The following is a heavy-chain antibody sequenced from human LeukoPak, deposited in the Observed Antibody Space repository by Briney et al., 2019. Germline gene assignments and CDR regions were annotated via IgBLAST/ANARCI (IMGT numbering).Heavy chain of an antibody. CDR1: GFTFSSYA. D-gene: IGHD2-8*02. CDR3: ARDTGGFDY. J-gene: IGHJ4*02. V-gene: IGHV3-30-3*01. CDR2: ISYDGSNK. Sequence: GRSLRLSCAASGFTFSSYALHWVRQAPGKGLEGVAVISYDGSNKYYADSVKGRFTISRDNSKNTLYLQMNSLRAEDTAVYYCARDTGGFDYWGQGTLVTVSS.